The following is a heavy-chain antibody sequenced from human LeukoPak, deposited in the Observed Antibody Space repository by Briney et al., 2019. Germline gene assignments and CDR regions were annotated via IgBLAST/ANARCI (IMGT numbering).Heavy chain of an antibody. Sequence: GGSLRLSCAASGFTFSSYAMSWVRQAPGKGLEWVSGISGSGGSTYYADSVKGRSTISRDNSKNTLYLQMNSLRAEDTAVYYCAKEGARITMIVVIPTGWFDPWGQGILVTVSS. V-gene: IGHV3-23*01. CDR2: ISGSGGST. CDR1: GFTFSSYA. CDR3: AKEGARITMIVVIPTGWFDP. D-gene: IGHD3-22*01. J-gene: IGHJ5*02.